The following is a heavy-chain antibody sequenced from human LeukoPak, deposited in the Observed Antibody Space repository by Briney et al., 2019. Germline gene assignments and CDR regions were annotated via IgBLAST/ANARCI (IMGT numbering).Heavy chain of an antibody. Sequence: HPGGSLRLSCAASGFTFSSYWMHWVRQAPGKGLVWVSRINSDGSSTSYADSVKGRFTISRDNAKNTLYLQMNSLRAEDTAVYYCARGPRVVVITSSYGYWGQGTLVTVSS. CDR3: ARGPRVVVITSSYGY. V-gene: IGHV3-74*01. CDR1: GFTFSSYW. J-gene: IGHJ4*02. CDR2: INSDGSST. D-gene: IGHD3-22*01.